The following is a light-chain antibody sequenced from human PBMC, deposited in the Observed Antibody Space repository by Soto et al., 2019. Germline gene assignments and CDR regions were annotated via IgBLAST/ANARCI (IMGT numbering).Light chain of an antibody. V-gene: IGKV3-20*01. CDR2: GAS. Sequence: EIVLTQSPDTLSLSPGEGATLSCRASQSVTNRYLAWYQHKPGQAPRLLIYGASTRATGIPDRFSGSGFETDFSLTISRLEPEDFAVYFCQQYRTSPPITFGQGTRLEIK. CDR1: QSVTNRY. CDR3: QQYRTSPPIT. J-gene: IGKJ5*01.